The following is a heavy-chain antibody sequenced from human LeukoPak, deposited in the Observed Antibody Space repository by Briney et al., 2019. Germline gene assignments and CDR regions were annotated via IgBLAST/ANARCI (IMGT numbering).Heavy chain of an antibody. Sequence: GASVKVSCKASGGTFNSYAVSWVRQAPGQGLEWMGGIIPIFGSANYAQKFQGRVTITTDESTSTAYMELSSLRSEDTAVYYCARETGYDSSGYYYYFDYWGQGTLVTVSS. CDR1: GGTFNSYA. V-gene: IGHV1-69*05. CDR3: ARETGYDSSGYYYYFDY. CDR2: IIPIFGSA. J-gene: IGHJ4*02. D-gene: IGHD3-22*01.